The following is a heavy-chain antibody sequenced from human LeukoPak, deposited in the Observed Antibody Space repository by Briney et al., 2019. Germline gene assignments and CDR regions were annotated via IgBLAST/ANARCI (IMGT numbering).Heavy chain of an antibody. D-gene: IGHD2-15*01. CDR3: ARGTRYCSGGSCYLEAFDI. J-gene: IGHJ3*02. V-gene: IGHV3-66*01. Sequence: ETLSLTCAVSGGSISSSNWWSWARQAPGKGLEWLSVIHSDGSTYYADSVKGRFIISRDNSKNTLYLQMNSLRAEDTAVYYCARGTRYCSGGSCYLEAFDIWGQGTMVTVSS. CDR2: IHSDGST. CDR1: GGSISSSNW.